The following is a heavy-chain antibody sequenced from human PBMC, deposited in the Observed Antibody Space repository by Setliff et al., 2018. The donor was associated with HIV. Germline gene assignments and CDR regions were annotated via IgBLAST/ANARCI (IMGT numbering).Heavy chain of an antibody. CDR2: IYTSGST. D-gene: IGHD3-16*01. CDR1: GGSIYSGIYY. CDR3: ARDLLGTWGG. Sequence: PSETLSLTCTVSGGSIYSGIYYWSWIRQPAGKGLEWIGHIYTSGSTNYNPSLKSRVTISVDTSKNQFSLKLSSVTAADTAVYYCARDLLGTWGGWGQGALVTVSS. V-gene: IGHV4-61*09. J-gene: IGHJ4*02.